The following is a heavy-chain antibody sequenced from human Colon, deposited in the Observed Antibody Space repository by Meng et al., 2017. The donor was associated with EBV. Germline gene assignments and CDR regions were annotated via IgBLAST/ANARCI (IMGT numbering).Heavy chain of an antibody. V-gene: IGHV4-30-4*01. CDR1: GDSISSTDYY. Sequence: QVQLQESGPGLVKPSQXLSLTCPVSGDSISSTDYYWSWVRQPPGKGLEWIGYIYYSGSRYYNPSLKSRVTISVDTSKNQFSLKLSSVTAADTAVYYCARVTGKIYYDGSGYPEAFDYWGQGTLVTVSS. J-gene: IGHJ4*02. CDR3: ARVTGKIYYDGSGYPEAFDY. D-gene: IGHD3-22*01. CDR2: IYYSGSR.